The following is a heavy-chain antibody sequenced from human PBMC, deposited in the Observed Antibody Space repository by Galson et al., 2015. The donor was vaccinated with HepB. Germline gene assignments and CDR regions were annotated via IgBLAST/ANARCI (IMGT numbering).Heavy chain of an antibody. CDR3: ARANTIFGVIQEGREDSDYHFMDV. CDR2: IIPLFGVV. Sequence: SVKVSCKASGGASNSYSINWVRQAPGQGLEWMGRIIPLFGVVDYAQKFQGRVTITADKSTSTAYLEVSGLRSEDTAVYFCARANTIFGVIQEGREDSDYHFMDVWGKGTTVTVS. D-gene: IGHD3-3*01. V-gene: IGHV1-69*02. CDR1: GGASNSYS. J-gene: IGHJ6*03.